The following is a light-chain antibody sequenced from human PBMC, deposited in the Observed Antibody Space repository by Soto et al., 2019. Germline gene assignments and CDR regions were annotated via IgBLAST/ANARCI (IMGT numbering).Light chain of an antibody. J-gene: IGLJ2*01. V-gene: IGLV2-23*01. CDR1: SSGVENYNL. CDR2: EGS. Sequence: QSALTQPASVSGSPGQSITLSCTRTSSGVENYNLVSWYQHRPGKAPKLLIYEGSQRPSGVSDRFSGSRSGNTASLTISGPRAEDAADYYCSSYAGAVVFGGGTKVTVL. CDR3: SSYAGAVV.